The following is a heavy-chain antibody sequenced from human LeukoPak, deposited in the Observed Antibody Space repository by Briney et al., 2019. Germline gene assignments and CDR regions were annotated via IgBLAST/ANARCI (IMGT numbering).Heavy chain of an antibody. V-gene: IGHV5-51*01. CDR2: IRPMNSDV. CDR3: ASRPFETTVVPWDFY. Sequence: GESLKISCKGSGYNFNTYWVAWVRQLPGKGLEWMGIIRPMNSDVRYSPSSQGQVTISADRSINTAYLQWSSLTASDTAMYYRASRPFETTVVPWDFYWGQGTQVTVSS. CDR1: GYNFNTYW. D-gene: IGHD4-23*01. J-gene: IGHJ4*02.